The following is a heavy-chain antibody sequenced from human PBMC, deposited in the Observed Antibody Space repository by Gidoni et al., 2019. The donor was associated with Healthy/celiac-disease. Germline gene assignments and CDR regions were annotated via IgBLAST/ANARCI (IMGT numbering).Heavy chain of an antibody. CDR3: AREGITMIVLKNWFDP. J-gene: IGHJ5*02. V-gene: IGHV4-61*02. CDR1: GGSISSGSYY. D-gene: IGHD3-22*01. CDR2: IYTSGST. Sequence: QVQLQESGPGLVKPSQTLSLTCTVSGGSISSGSYYWSWIRQPAGKGLEWIGRIYTSGSTNYNPSLKSRVTISVDTSKNQFSLKLSSVTAADTAVYYCAREGITMIVLKNWFDPWGQGTLVTVSS.